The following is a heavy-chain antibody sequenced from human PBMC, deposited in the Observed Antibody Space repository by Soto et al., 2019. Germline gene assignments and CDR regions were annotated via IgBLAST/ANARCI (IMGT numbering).Heavy chain of an antibody. CDR2: ISGSGGST. J-gene: IGHJ6*02. Sequence: PGGSLRLSCAASGFTFSSYAMSWVRQAPGKGLEWVSAISGSGGSTYYADSVKGRFTISRDNSKNTLYLQMNSLRAEDTAVYYCAKDDGPGYDFWSGYNRGYYGMDVWGQGTTVTVSS. CDR1: GFTFSSYA. CDR3: AKDDGPGYDFWSGYNRGYYGMDV. V-gene: IGHV3-23*01. D-gene: IGHD3-3*01.